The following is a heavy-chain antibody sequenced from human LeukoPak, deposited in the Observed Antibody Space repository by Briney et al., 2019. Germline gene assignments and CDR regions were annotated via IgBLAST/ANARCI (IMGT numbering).Heavy chain of an antibody. CDR1: GGSISSGGYS. Sequence: SQTLSLTCAVSGGSISSGGYSWSWIRQPPGKGLEWIGYIYHSGSTYYNPSLKSRVTISVDRSKNQFSLKLSSVTAADTAVYYCARLGYCSSTSCPGVFDCWGQGTLVTVSS. CDR3: ARLGYCSSTSCPGVFDC. D-gene: IGHD2-2*01. CDR2: IYHSGST. J-gene: IGHJ4*02. V-gene: IGHV4-30-2*01.